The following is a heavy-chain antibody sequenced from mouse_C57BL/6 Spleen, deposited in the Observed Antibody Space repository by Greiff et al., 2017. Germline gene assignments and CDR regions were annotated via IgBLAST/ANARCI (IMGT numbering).Heavy chain of an antibody. Sequence: QVQLQQPGAELVRPGSSVKLSCKASGYTFTSYWMDWVKQRPGQGLEWIGNIYPSDSETHYNQKFKDKATLTVDKSSSTAYMQLSSLTSEDSAVYYCARRESYYSNCCDYWGQGTTLTVSS. CDR2: IYPSDSET. D-gene: IGHD2-5*01. J-gene: IGHJ2*01. CDR3: ARRESYYSNCCDY. CDR1: GYTFTSYW. V-gene: IGHV1-61*01.